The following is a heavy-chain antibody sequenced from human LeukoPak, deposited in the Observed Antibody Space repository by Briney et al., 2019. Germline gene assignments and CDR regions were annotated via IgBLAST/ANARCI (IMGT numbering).Heavy chain of an antibody. CDR3: ARDSDYSGNGNGDWFDP. CDR1: GFRFTSFG. V-gene: IGHV1-18*04. Sequence: ASVNVSCKASGFRFTSFGVSWVRQAPEQGLEWMGWISNYFGVTHYAEKFEDRVTMTIDTSTATAYMELRSLRYDDTAIYYCARDSDYSGNGNGDWFDPWGQGTVVTVSS. J-gene: IGHJ5*02. CDR2: ISNYFGVT. D-gene: IGHD4-11*01.